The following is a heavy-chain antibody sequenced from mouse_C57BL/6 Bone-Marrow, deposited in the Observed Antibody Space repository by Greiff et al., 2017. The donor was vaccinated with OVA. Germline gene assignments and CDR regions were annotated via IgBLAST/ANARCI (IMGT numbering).Heavy chain of an antibody. J-gene: IGHJ2*01. Sequence: VQLQQSGAELVRPGASVKLSCTASGFNIKDYYMHWVKQRPEQGLEWIGRIDPEDGDTEYAPKFQGKATMTADPSSNTAYLQLSSLTSEDTAVYYCTTNGYLPFDYWGQGTTLTVSS. CDR1: GFNIKDYY. CDR2: IDPEDGDT. CDR3: TTNGYLPFDY. D-gene: IGHD2-2*01. V-gene: IGHV14-1*01.